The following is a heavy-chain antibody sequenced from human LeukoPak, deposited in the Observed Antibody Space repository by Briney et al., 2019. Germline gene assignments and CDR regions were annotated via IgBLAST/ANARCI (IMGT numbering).Heavy chain of an antibody. J-gene: IGHJ6*03. CDR3: ARHGGSGSYDYYYMDV. V-gene: IGHV4-39*01. CDR2: IYYSGST. CDR1: GGFISSSSYY. Sequence: PSETLSLTCTVSGGFISSSSYYWGWIRQPPGKGLEWIGSIYYSGSTYYNPSLKSRVTISVDTSKNQFSLKLSSVTAADTAVYYCARHGGSGSYDYYYMDVWGKGTTVTVSS. D-gene: IGHD3-10*01.